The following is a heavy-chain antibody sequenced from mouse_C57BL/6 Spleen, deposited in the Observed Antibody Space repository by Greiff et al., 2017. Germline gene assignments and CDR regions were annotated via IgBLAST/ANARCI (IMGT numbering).Heavy chain of an antibody. Sequence: QVQLQQPGAELVRPGSSVKLSCKASGYTFTSYWLDWVKQRPGQGLEWIGNISPSDSGTHYNQKFKDKATLTVDKSSSTAYMQLSSLTSEDSAVYYCARSGDGYPDYWGQGTTLTVSS. V-gene: IGHV1-61*01. D-gene: IGHD2-3*01. CDR1: GYTFTSYW. CDR3: ARSGDGYPDY. CDR2: ISPSDSGT. J-gene: IGHJ2*01.